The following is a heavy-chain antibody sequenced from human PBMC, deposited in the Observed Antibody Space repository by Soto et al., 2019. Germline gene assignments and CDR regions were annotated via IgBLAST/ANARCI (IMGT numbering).Heavy chain of an antibody. J-gene: IGHJ6*02. D-gene: IGHD6-13*01. Sequence: EVQLVESGGGLVQPGGSLRLSCAASGFTFSSYDMHWVRQATGKGLEWVSAIGTAGDTYYPGSVKGRFTISRENAKNALYLQMNSLRAGDTAVYYCARGRSKHSDSRPGMDVWGQGTTVTVSS. CDR1: GFTFSSYD. V-gene: IGHV3-13*01. CDR3: ARGRSKHSDSRPGMDV. CDR2: IGTAGDT.